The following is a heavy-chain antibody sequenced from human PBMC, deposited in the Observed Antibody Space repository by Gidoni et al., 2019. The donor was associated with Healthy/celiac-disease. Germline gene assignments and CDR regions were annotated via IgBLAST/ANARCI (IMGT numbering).Heavy chain of an antibody. D-gene: IGHD3-22*01. CDR1: GGTFSSYA. J-gene: IGHJ4*02. V-gene: IGHV1-69*01. CDR3: ARARPPYYYDSSGYYYPFFDY. Sequence: QVQLVQSGAEVKKPGSSVKVSCKASGGTFSSYAISWVRQAPGQGLDWMGGIIPIFGTANYAQKFQGRVTITADESTSTAYMELSSLRSEDTAVYYCARARPPYYYDSSGYYYPFFDYWGQGTLVTVSS. CDR2: IIPIFGTA.